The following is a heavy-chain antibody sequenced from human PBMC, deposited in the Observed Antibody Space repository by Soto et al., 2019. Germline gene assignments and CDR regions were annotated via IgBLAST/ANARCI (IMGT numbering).Heavy chain of an antibody. CDR1: GYSFTDYH. D-gene: IGHD2-8*01. V-gene: IGHV1-2*04. J-gene: IGHJ6*02. Sequence: ASVKVYCKASGYSFTDYHIHWVRQAPRQGLEWLGRINPKSGGTSTAQKFQGWVTMTTDTSISTASMELTRLTSDDTAIYYCARGDSTDCSNGVCSFFYNDELDVWGQGTTVTVSS. CDR3: ARGDSTDCSNGVCSFFYNDELDV. CDR2: INPKSGGT.